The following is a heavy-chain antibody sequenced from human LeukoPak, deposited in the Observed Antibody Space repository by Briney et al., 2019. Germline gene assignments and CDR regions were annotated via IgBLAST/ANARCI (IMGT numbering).Heavy chain of an antibody. V-gene: IGHV4-59*01. Sequence: SETLSLTCTLSGGSISSYYWSWIRQPPGKGLEWIGYIYYSGSTNYNPSLKSRVTISVDTSKNQFSLKLSSVTAADTAVYYCARDGVVGATMEYNWFDPWGQGTLVTVSS. D-gene: IGHD1-26*01. CDR1: GGSISSYY. CDR3: ARDGVVGATMEYNWFDP. J-gene: IGHJ5*02. CDR2: IYYSGST.